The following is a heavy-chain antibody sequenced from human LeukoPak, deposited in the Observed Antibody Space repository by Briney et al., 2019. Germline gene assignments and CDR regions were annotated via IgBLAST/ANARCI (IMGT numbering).Heavy chain of an antibody. D-gene: IGHD4-17*01. V-gene: IGHV1-2*02. CDR3: ARCGATVTMFFDY. Sequence: SVKVSCKASGYTFTGYYMHWVRQAPGQGLEWMGWINPNSGGTNYAQKFQGRVTMTRDTSISTAYMELSRLRSDDTAVYYCARCGATVTMFFDYWGQGTLVTVSS. CDR2: INPNSGGT. J-gene: IGHJ4*02. CDR1: GYTFTGYY.